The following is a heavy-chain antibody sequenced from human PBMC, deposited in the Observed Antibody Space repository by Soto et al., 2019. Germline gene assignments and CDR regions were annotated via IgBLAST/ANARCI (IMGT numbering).Heavy chain of an antibody. D-gene: IGHD6-19*01. J-gene: IGHJ2*01. Sequence: QVQLQESGPGLVKPSETLSLTCTVSGGSINSYYWSWIRQSPGNGPEWIGYIYSSGSTNYNPSLKSRVTISVDTSKNQFSLKLSSVAPADTAIYFCARQRAVSGSSYWYFDLWGRGTLVTVSS. CDR1: GGSINSYY. CDR2: IYSSGST. CDR3: ARQRAVSGSSYWYFDL. V-gene: IGHV4-59*01.